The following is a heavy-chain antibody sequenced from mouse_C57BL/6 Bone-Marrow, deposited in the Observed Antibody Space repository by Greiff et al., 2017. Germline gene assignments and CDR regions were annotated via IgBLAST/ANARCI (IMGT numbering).Heavy chain of an antibody. V-gene: IGHV5-6*02. D-gene: IGHD1-1*01. CDR1: GFTFSSYG. CDR2: ISSGGSYT. CDR3: ARRRNQPFITTVVATPWGFDV. J-gene: IGHJ1*03. Sequence: EVKLMESGGDLVKPGGSLKLSCAASGFTFSSYGMSWVRQTPDKRLEWVATISSGGSYTYYPDSVKGRFTISRDNAKNTLYLQRSSLKCEDTGMYYCARRRNQPFITTVVATPWGFDVWGTGTTVTVSS.